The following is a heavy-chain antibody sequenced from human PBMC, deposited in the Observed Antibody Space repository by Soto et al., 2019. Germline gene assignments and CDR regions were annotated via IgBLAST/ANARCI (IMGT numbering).Heavy chain of an antibody. D-gene: IGHD6-13*01. CDR1: GFTFSSYA. Sequence: GGSLRLSCAASGFTFSSYAMSWVRQAPGKGLEWVSAISGSGGSTYYADSVKGRFTISRDNSKNTLYLQMNSLRAEDTAVYYCAKVGFRAAAGTMQRGYWGQGTLVTVSS. V-gene: IGHV3-23*01. CDR3: AKVGFRAAAGTMQRGY. J-gene: IGHJ4*02. CDR2: ISGSGGST.